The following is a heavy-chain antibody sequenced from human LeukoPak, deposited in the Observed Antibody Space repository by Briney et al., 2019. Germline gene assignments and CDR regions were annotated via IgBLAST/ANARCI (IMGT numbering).Heavy chain of an antibody. V-gene: IGHV4-30-4*01. D-gene: IGHD5-12*01. CDR3: ARLGYNDYVNY. CDR1: GGSPSSADSY. J-gene: IGHJ4*02. CDR2: IFYSGNS. Sequence: SETLSLTCTVSGGSPSSADSYWSWIRQPPGKGLEWIGYIFYSGNSYYNPSLKSRLTISVDTSKNQFSLKLSSVTAADTAMYYCARLGYNDYVNYWGQGTLVTVSS.